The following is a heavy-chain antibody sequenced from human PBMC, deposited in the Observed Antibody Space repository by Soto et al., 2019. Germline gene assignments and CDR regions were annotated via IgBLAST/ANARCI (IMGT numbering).Heavy chain of an antibody. CDR2: IYYSGST. CDR3: ARVRDSCSSTSCYLGSYYMDV. J-gene: IGHJ6*03. Sequence: SETLSLTCTVSGGSISSYYWSWIRQPPGKGLEWIGYIYYSGSTNYNPSLKSRVTISVDTSKNQFSLKLSSVTAADTAVYYCARVRDSCSSTSCYLGSYYMDVWGKGTTVTVSS. CDR1: GGSISSYY. V-gene: IGHV4-59*01. D-gene: IGHD2-2*01.